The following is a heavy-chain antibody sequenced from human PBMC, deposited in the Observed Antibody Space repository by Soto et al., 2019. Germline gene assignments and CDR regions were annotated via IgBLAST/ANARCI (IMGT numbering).Heavy chain of an antibody. V-gene: IGHV1-2*02. CDR1: GYTFTGYY. D-gene: IGHD6-6*01. CDR3: ARVAARVGAFDI. J-gene: IGHJ3*02. Sequence: GASVKVSCKASGYTFTGYYMHWVRQAPGQGPEWMGWINPNSGGTNYAQKFQGRVTMTRDTSISTAYMELSRLRSDDTAVYYCARVAARVGAFDIWGQGTMVTVSS. CDR2: INPNSGGT.